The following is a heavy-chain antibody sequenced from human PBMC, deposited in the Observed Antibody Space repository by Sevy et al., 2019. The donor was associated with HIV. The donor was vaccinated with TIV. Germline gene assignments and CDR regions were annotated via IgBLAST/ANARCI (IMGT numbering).Heavy chain of an antibody. Sequence: SETLSLTCSVFGDPDSMSYSYWSWIRQSPGKGLEWIGNLYYNGRSGSNTYNPSLKSRVTISIDASKNQCSFMLRSVTAADTALYYCARANPLAYSYGQGTGFYFDDWGQGTLVTVSS. V-gene: IGHV4-61*01. CDR2: LYYNGRSGSN. J-gene: IGHJ4*02. CDR1: GDPDSMSYSY. D-gene: IGHD5-18*01. CDR3: ARANPLAYSYGQGTGFYFDD.